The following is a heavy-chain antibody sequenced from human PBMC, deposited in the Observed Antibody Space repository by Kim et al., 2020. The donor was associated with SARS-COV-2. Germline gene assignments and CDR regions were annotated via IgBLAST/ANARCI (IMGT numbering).Heavy chain of an antibody. Sequence: NKYYADSVKSRFTIARDNSENTLYLKMNSLRAEDTAVYYCASSPYGGFDYWGQGTLVTVSS. D-gene: IGHD3-16*01. J-gene: IGHJ4*02. CDR2: NK. CDR3: ASSPYGGFDY. V-gene: IGHV3-30*01.